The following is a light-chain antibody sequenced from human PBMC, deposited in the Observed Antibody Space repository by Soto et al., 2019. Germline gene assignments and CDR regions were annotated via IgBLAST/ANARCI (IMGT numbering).Light chain of an antibody. CDR1: PGIRTE. CDR3: LQDYDYPRT. Sequence: ATQMTQSPYSLSASVGDRVTIACLAIPGIRTELGWYQQKAGEAPKLLIYAASTLQSGVPPRFSGSGSGTDFTLTISSLQPEDFATYYCLQDYDYPRTFGQGTKVEMK. J-gene: IGKJ1*01. V-gene: IGKV1-6*01. CDR2: AAS.